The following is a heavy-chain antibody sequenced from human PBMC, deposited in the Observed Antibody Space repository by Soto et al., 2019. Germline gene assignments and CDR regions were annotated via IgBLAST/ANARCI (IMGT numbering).Heavy chain of an antibody. J-gene: IGHJ6*02. V-gene: IGHV1-69*13. Sequence: ASVKVSCKASGGTFSSYAISWVRQAPGQGLEWMGGIIPIFGTANYAQKFQGRVTITADESTSTAYMELSSLRSEDTAVYYCATNLYGYSSGGTWKHYYYYYGMDVWGQGTTVTSP. D-gene: IGHD6-19*01. CDR2: IIPIFGTA. CDR1: GGTFSSYA. CDR3: ATNLYGYSSGGTWKHYYYYYGMDV.